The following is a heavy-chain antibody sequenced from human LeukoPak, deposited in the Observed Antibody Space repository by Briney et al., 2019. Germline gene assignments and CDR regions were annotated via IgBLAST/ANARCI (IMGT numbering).Heavy chain of an antibody. CDR1: GYTFTGYY. CDR3: ARDSGYGDYGSDY. J-gene: IGHJ4*02. CDR2: INPNSGGT. Sequence: ASVKVSCKASGYTFTGYYMHWVRQAPGQGLEWMGWINPNSGGTNYAQKFQGRVTMTRDTSISTACMELSRLRSDDTAVYYCARDSGYGDYGSDYWGQGTLVTVSS. V-gene: IGHV1-2*02. D-gene: IGHD4-17*01.